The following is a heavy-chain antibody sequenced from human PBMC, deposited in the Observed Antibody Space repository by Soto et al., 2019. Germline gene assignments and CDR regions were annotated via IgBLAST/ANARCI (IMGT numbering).Heavy chain of an antibody. J-gene: IGHJ4*02. D-gene: IGHD1-26*01. Sequence: ASVKVSCKASGGTFSSYAISWVRQAPGQGLEWMGGIIPIFGTANYAQKFQGRVTITADKSTSTAYMELSSLRSEDTAVYYCARLGNSGSYRGAFDYWGQGTLVTVSS. CDR1: GGTFSSYA. CDR3: ARLGNSGSYRGAFDY. V-gene: IGHV1-69*06. CDR2: IIPIFGTA.